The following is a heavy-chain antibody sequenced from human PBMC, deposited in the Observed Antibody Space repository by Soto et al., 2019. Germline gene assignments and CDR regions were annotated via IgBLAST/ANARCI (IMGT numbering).Heavy chain of an antibody. J-gene: IGHJ3*02. V-gene: IGHV1-3*05. CDR3: AREVRLAWRGAFDI. CDR2: IDAGNGNT. D-gene: IGHD3-10*01. Sequence: QVQLVQSGAEEEKPGASVKVSCRASGYTFTSHTMHWVRQAPGQRLEWMGCIDAGNGNTKYSQQFQGRVTITRDTSASTMYMELSSLGSEDTAVYYCAREVRLAWRGAFDIWGPGTMVTVSS. CDR1: GYTFTSHT.